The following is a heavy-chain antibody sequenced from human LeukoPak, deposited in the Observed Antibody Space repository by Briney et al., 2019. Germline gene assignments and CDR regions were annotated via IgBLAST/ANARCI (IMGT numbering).Heavy chain of an antibody. V-gene: IGHV4-39*07. CDR2: IYYSGST. Sequence: PSETLSLTCTVSGGSISSSSYYWGWIRQPPGKGLEWIGSIYYSGSTYYNPSLKSRVTISVDTSKNQFSLKLSSVTAADTAVYYCARDSTNGWFDPWGQGTLVTVSS. CDR3: ARDSTNGWFDP. J-gene: IGHJ5*02. CDR1: GGSISSSSYY. D-gene: IGHD2-8*01.